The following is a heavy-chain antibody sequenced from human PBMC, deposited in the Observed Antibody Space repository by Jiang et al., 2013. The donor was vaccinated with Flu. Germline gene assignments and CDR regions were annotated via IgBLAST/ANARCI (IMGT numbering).Heavy chain of an antibody. CDR2: ISYDGSNK. CDR3: ALIAVAGTEHDY. V-gene: IGHV3-30*03. J-gene: IGHJ4*02. D-gene: IGHD6-19*01. Sequence: VQLLESGGGVVQPGRSLRLSCAASGFTFSSYGMHWVRQAPGKGLEWVAVISYDGSNKYYADSVKGRFTISRDNSKNTLYLQMNSLRAEDTAVYYCALIAVAGTEHDYWGQGTLVTVSS. CDR1: GFTFSSYG.